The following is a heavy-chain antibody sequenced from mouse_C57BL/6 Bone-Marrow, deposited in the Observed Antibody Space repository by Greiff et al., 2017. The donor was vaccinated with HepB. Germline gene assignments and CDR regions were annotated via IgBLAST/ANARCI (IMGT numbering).Heavy chain of an antibody. V-gene: IGHV1-4*01. D-gene: IGHD1-1*01. CDR2: INPSSGYT. Sequence: QVQLKESGAELARPGASVKMSCKASGYTFTSYTMHWVKQRPGQGLEWIGYINPSSGYTKYNQKFKDKATLTADKSSSTAYMQLSSLTSEDSAVYYCARWDYYGSSYVCYWYFDVWGTGTTVTVSS. CDR1: GYTFTSYT. CDR3: ARWDYYGSSYVCYWYFDV. J-gene: IGHJ1*03.